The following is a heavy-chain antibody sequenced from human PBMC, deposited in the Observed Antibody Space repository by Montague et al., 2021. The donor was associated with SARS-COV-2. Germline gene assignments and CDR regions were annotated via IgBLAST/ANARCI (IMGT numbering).Heavy chain of an antibody. CDR1: GGSITNNIDY. CDR3: ARLKRYFDSSGSPSPFDF. D-gene: IGHD3-22*01. J-gene: IGHJ3*01. Sequence: SETLSLTCTVSGGSITNNIDYWAWIRQPPGKGLEWIGSIYYTGNTYYNPSLKSRVTISVVTSKNHFTLKLSSVTAAETAAYYCARLKRYFDSSGSPSPFDFWGQGTKVTVSS. CDR2: IYYTGNT. V-gene: IGHV4-39*02.